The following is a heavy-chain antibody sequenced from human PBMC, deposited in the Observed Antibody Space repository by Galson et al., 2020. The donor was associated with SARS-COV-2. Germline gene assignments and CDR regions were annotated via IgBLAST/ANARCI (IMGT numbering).Heavy chain of an antibody. CDR1: GFTFSSYA. CDR2: ISGSGGST. J-gene: IGHJ4*02. D-gene: IGHD3-22*01. Sequence: GGSLRLSCAASGFTFSSYAMSWVRQAPGKGLEWVSAISGSGGSTYYADSVKGRFTISRDNSKNTLYLQMNSLRAEDTAVYYCARKPVLKYYYDSSAEVYWGQGTLVTVSS. V-gene: IGHV3-23*01. CDR3: ARKPVLKYYYDSSAEVY.